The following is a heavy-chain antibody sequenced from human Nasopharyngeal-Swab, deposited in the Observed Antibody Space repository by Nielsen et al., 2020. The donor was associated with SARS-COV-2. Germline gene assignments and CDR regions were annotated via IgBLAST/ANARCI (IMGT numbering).Heavy chain of an antibody. CDR1: GYTLTGYY. D-gene: IGHD6-13*01. CDR3: ARDMSWDGSSRSVYYGMDV. V-gene: IGHV1-2*04. CDR2: INPNSGGT. J-gene: IGHJ6*02. Sequence: ASVNVSCKASGYTLTGYYMHGVRQAPGQGLEWMGWINPNSGGTHYAQKFQGWVTMTRDTSISTDYMELSRLRSEDTAVYYCARDMSWDGSSRSVYYGMDVWGQGTTVTVSS.